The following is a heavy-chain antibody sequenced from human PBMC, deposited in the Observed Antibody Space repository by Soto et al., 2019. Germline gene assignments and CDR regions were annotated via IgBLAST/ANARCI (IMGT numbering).Heavy chain of an antibody. CDR3: ARSFGVAAAGPFDY. V-gene: IGHV4-31*03. CDR1: GGSISSGGYY. Sequence: QVQLQESGPGLVKPSQTLSLTCTVSGGSISSGGYYWSWIRQHPGKGLEWIGYIYYSGSTYYNPALXXXVXXSVDTSKSQFSLKLSSVTAADTAVYDCARSFGVAAAGPFDYWGQGTLVTVSS. J-gene: IGHJ4*02. CDR2: IYYSGST. D-gene: IGHD6-13*01.